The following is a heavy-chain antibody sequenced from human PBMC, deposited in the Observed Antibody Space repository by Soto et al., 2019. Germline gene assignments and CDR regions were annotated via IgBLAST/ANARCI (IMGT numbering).Heavy chain of an antibody. J-gene: IGHJ3*02. V-gene: IGHV1-3*01. CDR2: INAGNGNT. CDR1: GYTFTGYY. D-gene: IGHD4-17*01. CDR3: ASPFRYGDYDNAFDI. Sequence: ASVKVSCKASGYTFTGYYMHWVRQAPGQGLEWMGWINAGNGNTKYSQKFQGRVTITRDTSASTAYMELSSLRSEDTAVYYCASPFRYGDYDNAFDIWGQGTMVTVSS.